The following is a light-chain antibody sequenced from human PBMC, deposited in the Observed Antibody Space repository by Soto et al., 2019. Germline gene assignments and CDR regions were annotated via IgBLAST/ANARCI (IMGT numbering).Light chain of an antibody. Sequence: QSALTQPASVSGSPGQSITISCTGTSSDVGGYNHVSWYQQHPGKAPKLMIYDVSNRPSGVSKRFSGSKSGNTASLTISGLQAEDEADYYCSSYTTSSTYVIFGGGTQLTVL. J-gene: IGLJ2*01. CDR2: DVS. CDR1: SSDVGGYNH. CDR3: SSYTTSSTYVI. V-gene: IGLV2-14*01.